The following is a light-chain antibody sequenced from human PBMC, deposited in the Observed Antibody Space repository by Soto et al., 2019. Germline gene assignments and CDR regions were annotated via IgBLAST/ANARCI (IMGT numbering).Light chain of an antibody. CDR2: DNN. J-gene: IGLJ1*01. V-gene: IGLV1-51*01. CDR3: ATWDSSLSAQV. CDR1: SPNIGNNY. Sequence: QSVLTQPPSVSAAPGQKVTISCSGSSPNIGNNYVSWYQHLPGTAPKLLIYDNNKRPSGIPDRFSGSKSGTSATLDITGLQTGDEADYYCATWDSSLSAQVFGTGTKVTVL.